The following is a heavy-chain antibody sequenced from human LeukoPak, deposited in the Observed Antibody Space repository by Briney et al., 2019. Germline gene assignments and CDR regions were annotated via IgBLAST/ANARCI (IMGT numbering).Heavy chain of an antibody. Sequence: SETLSLTCVVSGYSINSGYYWGWIRQPPGKGLEWIGSVFQSGSTNYNPSLKSRVTMSVDTSKNQFSLKLNSVTAADTAVYYCVRGDWDSSWPYFDFWGQGTLVTVSS. CDR3: VRGDWDSSWPYFDF. J-gene: IGHJ4*02. D-gene: IGHD6-13*01. CDR2: VFQSGST. V-gene: IGHV4-38-2*01. CDR1: GYSINSGYY.